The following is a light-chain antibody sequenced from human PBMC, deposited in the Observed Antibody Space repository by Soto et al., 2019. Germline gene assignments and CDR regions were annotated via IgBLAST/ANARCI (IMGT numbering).Light chain of an antibody. CDR3: QQDYNPLT. Sequence: PGERVTLSCRASQSVSSSYLTWYQQKPGQAPRLLIYGASTRATSIPARFSGSGSGTDFTLTINSLQPEDFAVYYCQQDYNPLTFGGGTKVEIK. CDR1: QSVSSSY. V-gene: IGKV3D-7*01. CDR2: GAS. J-gene: IGKJ4*01.